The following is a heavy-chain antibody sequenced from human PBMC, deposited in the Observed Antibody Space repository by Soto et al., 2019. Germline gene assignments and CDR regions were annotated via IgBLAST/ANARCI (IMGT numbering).Heavy chain of an antibody. CDR1: GFSVTANS. D-gene: IGHD6-13*01. V-gene: IGHV3-53*01. CDR2: MHSDVTT. CDR3: ARQLSGSWYNWFDP. J-gene: IGHJ5*02. Sequence: LRLSCAASGFSVTANSLSWVRQAPGKGLEWVSVMHSDVTTYYADSVKGRFIISRDNSKNTLYLQMSNLRGEDTARYFCARQLSGSWYNWFDPWGQGTLVTVSS.